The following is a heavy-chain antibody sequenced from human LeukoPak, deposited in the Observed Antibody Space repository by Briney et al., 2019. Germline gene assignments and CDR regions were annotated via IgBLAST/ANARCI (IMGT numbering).Heavy chain of an antibody. Sequence: PGGSLRLSCTASGFTFSSAWMFWVRQAPGKGLVWVSHINSDGSRTGYADSVKGRFTISRDNSKNTLFLQMNSLRADDTAVYFCAKDQKSIAATGYDYWGQGTLVTVSS. J-gene: IGHJ4*02. CDR3: AKDQKSIAATGYDY. CDR1: GFTFSSAW. CDR2: INSDGSRT. D-gene: IGHD6-13*01. V-gene: IGHV3-74*01.